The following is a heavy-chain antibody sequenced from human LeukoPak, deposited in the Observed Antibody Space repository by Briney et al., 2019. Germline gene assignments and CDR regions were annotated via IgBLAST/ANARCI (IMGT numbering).Heavy chain of an antibody. Sequence: GGSLRLSCAASGFTFSSYWMHWVRQSPGKGLVWVSGINSDGSSTSYADSVKGRFTISRDNAKNSLYLQMNSLRAEDMAVYYCARGRFGSCWGQGTLVTVSS. J-gene: IGHJ1*01. V-gene: IGHV3-74*01. CDR2: INSDGSST. D-gene: IGHD6-13*01. CDR1: GFTFSSYW. CDR3: ARGRFGSC.